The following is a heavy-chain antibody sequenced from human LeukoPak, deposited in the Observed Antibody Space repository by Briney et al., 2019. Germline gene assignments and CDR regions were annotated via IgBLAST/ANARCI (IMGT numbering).Heavy chain of an antibody. CDR1: GGTFSSYA. CDR3: AKEIAIVVPSYGMDV. V-gene: IGHV1-69*05. J-gene: IGHJ6*02. D-gene: IGHD2-21*01. Sequence: SVKVSCKASGGTFSSYAISWVRQAPGQGLEWMGGIIPIFGTANYAQKFQGRVTITTDESTSTAYMELSSLRSEDTAVYYCAKEIAIVVPSYGMDVWGQGTTVTVSS. CDR2: IIPIFGTA.